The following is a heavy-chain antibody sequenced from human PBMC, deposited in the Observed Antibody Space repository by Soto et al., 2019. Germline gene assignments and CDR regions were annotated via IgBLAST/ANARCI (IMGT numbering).Heavy chain of an antibody. CDR3: AIYGGNSVYFDY. V-gene: IGHV4-34*01. CDR1: GGSFCGYD. D-gene: IGHD4-17*01. CDR2: IYHNGRT. Sequence: PSETLSLTCAVNGGSFCGYDGTGFRKSPGKGLEWNGYIYHNGRTNYNPSLKSRVNISVDRSKNQFSLKLSSVTAADTAVYYCAIYGGNSVYFDYWGQGTQVTVSS. J-gene: IGHJ4*02.